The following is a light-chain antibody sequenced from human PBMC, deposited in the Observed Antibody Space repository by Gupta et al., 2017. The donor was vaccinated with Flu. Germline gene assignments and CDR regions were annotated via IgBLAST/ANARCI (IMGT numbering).Light chain of an antibody. V-gene: IGLV1-47*01. CDR1: SSNIGSNY. Sequence: QSVLIQPPSASGTPGQRVTISCSGSSSNIGSNYVYWYQQLPGTAPKLLIYRNNQRPSGVPDRFSGSKSGTSASLGTSGLRSEDEADYYCAAWDDSLSGWVFRGGTKLTVL. CDR3: AAWDDSLSGWV. J-gene: IGLJ3*02. CDR2: RNN.